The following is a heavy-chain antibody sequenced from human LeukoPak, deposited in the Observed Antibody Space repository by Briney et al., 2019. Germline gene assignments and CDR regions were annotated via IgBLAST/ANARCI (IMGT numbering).Heavy chain of an antibody. CDR2: MNHSGST. CDR1: GGSFSGYY. Sequence: SETLSLTCAVYGGSFSGYYWSWIRQPPGKGLEWIGEMNHSGSTNYNPSLKSRVTISVDTSKNQFSLKLSSVTAADTAVYYCARGVANLAYLDNWGRGTLVTVSS. V-gene: IGHV4-34*01. D-gene: IGHD5-12*01. J-gene: IGHJ4*02. CDR3: ARGVANLAYLDN.